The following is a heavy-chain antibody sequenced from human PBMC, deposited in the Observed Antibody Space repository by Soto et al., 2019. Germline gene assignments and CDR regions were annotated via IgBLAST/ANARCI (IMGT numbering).Heavy chain of an antibody. V-gene: IGHV4-39*01. CDR3: ASFVVAAAAGVYYGMDV. Sequence: SETLSLTCTVSGGSISSSSYYWGWVRQPPGKGLEWIGSIYYSGSTYYNPSLKSRVTISVDTSKNQFSLKLSSVTAADTAVYYCASFVVAAAAGVYYGMDVWGQGTTVTVSS. J-gene: IGHJ6*02. CDR2: IYYSGST. CDR1: GGSISSSSYY. D-gene: IGHD6-13*01.